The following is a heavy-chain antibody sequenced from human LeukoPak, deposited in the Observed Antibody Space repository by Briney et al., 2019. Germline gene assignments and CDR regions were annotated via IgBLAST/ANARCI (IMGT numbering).Heavy chain of an antibody. D-gene: IGHD1-26*01. CDR3: VRGSYSGTDYYFDD. Sequence: PGGSLRLSCAASGFTFSRNWMTWARQVTGKGPEWVANIKKDGSEKYYVDFVKGRFTISRDNAKNLLYLQMNSLRAEDTALYYCVRGSYSGTDYYFDDWGQGTLVIVSS. V-gene: IGHV3-7*01. CDR2: IKKDGSEK. J-gene: IGHJ4*02. CDR1: GFTFSRNW.